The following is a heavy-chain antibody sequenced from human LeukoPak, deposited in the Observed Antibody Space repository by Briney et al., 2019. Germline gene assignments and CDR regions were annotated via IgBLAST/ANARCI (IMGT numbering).Heavy chain of an antibody. CDR1: GGSISSGGYY. J-gene: IGHJ4*02. CDR3: ARRFGDGYNPEYYFDY. V-gene: IGHV4-39*01. CDR2: IYYSGST. Sequence: PSQTLSLTCTVSGGSISSGGYYWSWIRQPPGKGLEWIGSIYYSGSTYYNPSLKSRVTISVDTSKNQFSLKLSSVTAADTAVYYCARRFGDGYNPEYYFDYWGQGTLVTVSS. D-gene: IGHD5-24*01.